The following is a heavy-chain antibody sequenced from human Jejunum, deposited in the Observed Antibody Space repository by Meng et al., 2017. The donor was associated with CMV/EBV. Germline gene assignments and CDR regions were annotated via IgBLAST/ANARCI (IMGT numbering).Heavy chain of an antibody. Sequence: VSGGSISSSSYYWCWIRQPPGKGLEWIGSIYYSGRTYYNPSLKSRVTISVDTSKNQFSLKLSSVTAADTAVYYCAREKVMTGEDYWGQGTLVTVSS. J-gene: IGHJ4*02. CDR1: GGSISSSSYY. CDR3: AREKVMTGEDY. D-gene: IGHD3-16*01. CDR2: IYYSGRT. V-gene: IGHV4-39*07.